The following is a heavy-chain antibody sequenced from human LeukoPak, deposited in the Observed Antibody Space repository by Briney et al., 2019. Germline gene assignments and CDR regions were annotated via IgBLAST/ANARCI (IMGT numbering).Heavy chain of an antibody. CDR2: IKQDGSEK. CDR1: GFPFSSYW. J-gene: IGHJ4*02. Sequence: GGSLRLSCVASGFPFSSYWMTWVRQAPGKGLEWVANIKQDGSEKYYVDSVKGRFTISRDNAKNSLYLQMNSLRAEDTAVYYCARLGYCSGGSCYRYFDYWGQGTLVTVSS. V-gene: IGHV3-7*03. CDR3: ARLGYCSGGSCYRYFDY. D-gene: IGHD2-15*01.